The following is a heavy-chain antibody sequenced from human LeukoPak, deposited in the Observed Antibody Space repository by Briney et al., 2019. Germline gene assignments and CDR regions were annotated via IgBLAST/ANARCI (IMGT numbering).Heavy chain of an antibody. CDR1: GGSFSGYY. V-gene: IGHV4-34*01. Sequence: SETLSLTCAVYGGSFSGYYWSWIRQPPGKGLECIGEIHHSGSTNYNPSLNSRVTISVDMSKNQVSLNLRYVTAADTAVYYCARGYFDWFLDNWGQGTLVTVSS. CDR2: IHHSGST. D-gene: IGHD3-9*01. CDR3: ARGYFDWFLDN. J-gene: IGHJ4*02.